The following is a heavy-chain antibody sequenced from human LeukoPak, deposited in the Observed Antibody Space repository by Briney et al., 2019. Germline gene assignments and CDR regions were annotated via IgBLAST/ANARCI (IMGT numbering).Heavy chain of an antibody. D-gene: IGHD1-26*01. V-gene: IGHV3-23*01. CDR3: AKGQVGAIWYFDL. CDR2: ISGSGDNT. Sequence: GGSLRLSRAASGFTFSSYAMSWVRQPPGKGLEWVSGISGSGDNTYYADSVKGRFTISRGNSKNTLYLQMNSLRAEDTAEYYCAKGQVGAIWYFDLWGRGTVVTVSS. CDR1: GFTFSSYA. J-gene: IGHJ2*01.